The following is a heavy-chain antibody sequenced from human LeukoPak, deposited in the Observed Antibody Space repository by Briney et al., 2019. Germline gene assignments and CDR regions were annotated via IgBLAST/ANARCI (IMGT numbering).Heavy chain of an antibody. CDR2: IGGSGGST. D-gene: IGHD6-13*01. J-gene: IGHJ4*02. CDR1: GFTFSTYA. V-gene: IGHV3-23*01. CDR3: TTESSRIDY. Sequence: PGGSLRLSCAASGFTFSTYAMSWVRQAPGKGLEWVSAIGGSGGSTYYADSVKGRFTISRDSSKNTLYLQMNSLRAEDTAVYYCTTESSRIDYWGQGTLVTVSS.